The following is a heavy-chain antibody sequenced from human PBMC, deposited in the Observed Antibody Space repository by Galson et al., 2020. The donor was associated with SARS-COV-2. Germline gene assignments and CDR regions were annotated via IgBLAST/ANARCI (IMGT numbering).Heavy chain of an antibody. D-gene: IGHD7-27*01. V-gene: IGHV4-59*01. CDR3: ARLSWGWVPWYFDL. CDR1: GGSISRYY. Sequence: SETLSLTCTVSGGSISRYYWSWIRHPPGKGLEWIGYIYYSRSTNYNPAHKSRSTISVDTPKNQFSLKLSSVTAADTAVYSCARLSWGWVPWYFDLWGRGTLVTVSS. J-gene: IGHJ2*01. CDR2: IYYSRST.